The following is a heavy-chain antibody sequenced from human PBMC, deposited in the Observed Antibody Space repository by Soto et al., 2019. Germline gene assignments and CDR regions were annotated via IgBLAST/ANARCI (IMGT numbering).Heavy chain of an antibody. D-gene: IGHD1-26*01. CDR1: GGSVSSCSYY. Sequence: SETLSLTCTVSGGSVSSCSYYWSWIRRPPGKGLEWIGYIYYSGSTNYNPSLKSRVTISVDTSKNQFSLKLSSVTAADTAVYYCAREHSGSYGNWFDPWGQGTLVTSPQ. CDR3: AREHSGSYGNWFDP. V-gene: IGHV4-61*01. CDR2: IYYSGST. J-gene: IGHJ5*02.